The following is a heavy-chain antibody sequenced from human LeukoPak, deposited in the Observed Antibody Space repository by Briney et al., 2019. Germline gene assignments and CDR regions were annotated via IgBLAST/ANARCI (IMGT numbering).Heavy chain of an antibody. CDR1: GGSISSGSHY. CDR2: IYTSGST. V-gene: IGHV4-61*02. CDR3: ARDGRLEGCGGDCYPDY. Sequence: SETLSLTCTVSGGSISSGSHYWSWIRQPAGKGLEWIGRIYTSGSTNYNPSLESRVTTSVDTSRNQFSLKLSSVTAADTAVYYCARDGRLEGCGGDCYPDYWGQGTLVTVSS. D-gene: IGHD2-21*01. J-gene: IGHJ4*02.